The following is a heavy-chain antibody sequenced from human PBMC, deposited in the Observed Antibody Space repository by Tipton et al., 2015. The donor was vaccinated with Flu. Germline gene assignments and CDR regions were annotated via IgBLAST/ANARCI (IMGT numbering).Heavy chain of an antibody. CDR3: GRDREVGHCTMGSCHKGWFAP. CDR1: GYTFNDYY. Sequence: QLVQSGAEVKKPGASVKVSCQASGYTFNDYYIHWVRQAPGQGLEWMGWINPNSGGTNYAQKFQGWVNMTRDAPTSTVYMELNRLTSDDTAVYYWGRDREVGHCTMGSCHKGWFAPWGHGTLVTVSS. J-gene: IGHJ5*02. V-gene: IGHV1-2*04. CDR2: INPNSGGT. D-gene: IGHD2-8*01.